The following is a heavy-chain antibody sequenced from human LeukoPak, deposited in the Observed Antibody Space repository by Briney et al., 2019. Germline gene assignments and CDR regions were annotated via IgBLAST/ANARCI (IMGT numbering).Heavy chain of an antibody. Sequence: GGSLRFSCAASGFTFSSYEMNWVRQAPGKGLEWVSYISSSGSTIYYTDSVKSRFTISRDNAKNSLYLQMNSLRAEDTAVYYCARDIVGATPDYWGQGTLVTVSS. CDR1: GFTFSSYE. V-gene: IGHV3-48*03. CDR3: ARDIVGATPDY. CDR2: ISSSGSTI. J-gene: IGHJ4*02. D-gene: IGHD1-26*01.